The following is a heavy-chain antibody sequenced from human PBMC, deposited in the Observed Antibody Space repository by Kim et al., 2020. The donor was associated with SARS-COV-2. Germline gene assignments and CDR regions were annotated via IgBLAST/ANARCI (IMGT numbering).Heavy chain of an antibody. J-gene: IGHJ6*02. CDR2: IKTKTDGGTT. V-gene: IGHV3-15*01. D-gene: IGHD3-3*01. CDR1: GFTFDNAW. Sequence: GGSLRLSCAASGFTFDNAWMSWVRQAPGKGLEWVGRIKTKTDGGTTDYAAPVKGRFTISRDDSKTTLYLQMNSLKTEDTGVHYCTTGPTGITIFGVVNTYGMDVWGQGTTVTVSS. CDR3: TTGPTGITIFGVVNTYGMDV.